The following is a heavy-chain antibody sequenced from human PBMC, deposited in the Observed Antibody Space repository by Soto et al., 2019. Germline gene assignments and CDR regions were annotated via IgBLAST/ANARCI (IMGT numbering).Heavy chain of an antibody. Sequence: QVQLQESGPGLVKPSETLSLTCTVSGGSISSYYWSWIRQPPGKGLEWIGYIYYSGSTNYNPSLKSRVTRSVDTSKNQFSLKLSSETAADTAVYYCARGMGNYDYWGQGTLVTVSS. J-gene: IGHJ4*02. V-gene: IGHV4-59*01. CDR3: ARGMGNYDY. CDR1: GGSISSYY. D-gene: IGHD1-26*01. CDR2: IYYSGST.